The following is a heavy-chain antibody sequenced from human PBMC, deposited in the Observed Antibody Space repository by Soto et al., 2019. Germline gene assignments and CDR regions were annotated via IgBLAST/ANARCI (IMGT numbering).Heavy chain of an antibody. D-gene: IGHD3-22*01. Sequence: GASVKVSCKASGYTFTSYGISWVRQAPGQGLEWMGWISAYNGNTNYAQKLQGRVTMTTDTSTSTAYMELRSLRSDDTAVYYCARDLHYDSSGYYDFDYWGQGTLVTGSS. CDR2: ISAYNGNT. V-gene: IGHV1-18*01. J-gene: IGHJ4*02. CDR3: ARDLHYDSSGYYDFDY. CDR1: GYTFTSYG.